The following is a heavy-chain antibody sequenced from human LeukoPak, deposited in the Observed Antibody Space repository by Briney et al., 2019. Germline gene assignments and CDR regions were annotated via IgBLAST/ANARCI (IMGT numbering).Heavy chain of an antibody. D-gene: IGHD3-22*01. Sequence: GGSLRLSCAASGFTFSSYGMHWVRQAPGKGLEWVAVISYDGSNKYYADSVKGRFTISRDNSKNTLYLQMNSLRAEDTAVYYCAKVFSSDDSSGYYYGGFDYWGQGTLVTVSS. CDR1: GFTFSSYG. V-gene: IGHV3-30*18. CDR3: AKVFSSDDSSGYYYGGFDY. CDR2: ISYDGSNK. J-gene: IGHJ4*02.